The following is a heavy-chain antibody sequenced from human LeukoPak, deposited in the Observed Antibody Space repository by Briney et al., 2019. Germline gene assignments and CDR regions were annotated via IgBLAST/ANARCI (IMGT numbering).Heavy chain of an antibody. J-gene: IGHJ4*02. CDR1: GGSISSYY. CDR2: IYYSGST. V-gene: IGHV4-59*01. D-gene: IGHD1-7*01. CDR3: ARHDWSYPYFDY. Sequence: SSETLPLTCSVSGGSISSYYWSWIRQPPGKGLEWIGYIYYSGSTNYNPSLKSRVTISVNTSKNEFSLKLSSVTAADTAVYYCARHDWSYPYFDYWGQGILVTVSS.